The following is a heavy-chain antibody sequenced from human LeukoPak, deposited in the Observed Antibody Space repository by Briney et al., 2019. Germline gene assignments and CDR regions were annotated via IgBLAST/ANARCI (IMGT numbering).Heavy chain of an antibody. D-gene: IGHD4-23*01. Sequence: GESLKISCRGSGYSFTSYWISWVRQMPGKGLEWVGRIDPSDSYTNYSPSFQGHVTVSTDKSISTAYLQWSSLKASDTAMYYCARLYGGSYFDCWGQGTLVTVSS. CDR3: ARLYGGSYFDC. CDR1: GYSFTSYW. J-gene: IGHJ4*02. V-gene: IGHV5-10-1*01. CDR2: IDPSDSYT.